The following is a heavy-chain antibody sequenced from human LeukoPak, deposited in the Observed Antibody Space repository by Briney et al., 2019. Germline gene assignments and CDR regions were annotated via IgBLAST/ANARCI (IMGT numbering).Heavy chain of an antibody. J-gene: IGHJ4*02. V-gene: IGHV3-48*01. CDR3: ANLRGGRGYFDY. CDR1: GFIFSSYG. D-gene: IGHD3-16*01. CDR2: ISSSSSTI. Sequence: PGGSLRLSCAASGFIFSSYGMNWVRQAPGKGLEWVSYISSSSSTIYYADSVKGRFTISRDNSKNTLYLQMNSLRAEDTAVYYCANLRGGRGYFDYWGQGTLVTVSS.